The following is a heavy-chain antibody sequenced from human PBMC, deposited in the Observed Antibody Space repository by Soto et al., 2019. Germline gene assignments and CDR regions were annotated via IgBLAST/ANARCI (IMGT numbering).Heavy chain of an antibody. V-gene: IGHV2-5*02. J-gene: IGHJ1*01. CDR2: IYWDDDK. D-gene: IGHD6-13*01. CDR3: AHRAIAAAGYAEYFQH. Sequence: QITLKESGPTLVKPTQTLTLTCTFSGFSLSTSGVGVGWIRQPPGKALEWLALIYWDDDKRYSPSLKSRLTITKDTSKHQVVLTMTNMDPVDTATYYCAHRAIAAAGYAEYFQHWGQGTLVTVSS. CDR1: GFSLSTSGVG.